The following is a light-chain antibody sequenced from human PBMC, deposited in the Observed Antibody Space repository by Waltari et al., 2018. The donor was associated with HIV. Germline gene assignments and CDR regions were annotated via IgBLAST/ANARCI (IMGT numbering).Light chain of an antibody. V-gene: IGLV2-14*03. CDR2: DVS. Sequence: QSALTQPASVSGSPGQSITISCTGTSSDVGGYNYVSWYQQHPGKAPKLMSYDVSNRPSGVSNRFSGSKSGNTASLTISGLQAEDEADYYCSSYTSSSTVVFGGVTKLTVL. CDR1: SSDVGGYNY. CDR3: SSYTSSSTVV. J-gene: IGLJ2*01.